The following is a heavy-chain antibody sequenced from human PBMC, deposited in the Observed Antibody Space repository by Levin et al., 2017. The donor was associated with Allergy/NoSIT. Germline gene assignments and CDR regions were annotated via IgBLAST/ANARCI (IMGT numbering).Heavy chain of an antibody. Sequence: PSETLSLTCTVSGGSISSSSYYWGWIRQPPGKGLEWIGSIYYSGSTYYNPSLKSRVTISVDTSKNQFSLKLSSVTAADTAVYYCASRGTVSSGLESDDAFDIWGQGTMVTVSS. CDR3: ASRGTVSSGLESDDAFDI. V-gene: IGHV4-39*01. CDR2: IYYSGST. CDR1: GGSISSSSYY. D-gene: IGHD1-14*01. J-gene: IGHJ3*02.